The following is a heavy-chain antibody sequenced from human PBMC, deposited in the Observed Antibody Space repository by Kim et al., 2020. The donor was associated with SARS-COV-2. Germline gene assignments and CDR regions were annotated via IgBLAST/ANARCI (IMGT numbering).Heavy chain of an antibody. V-gene: IGHV4-34*01. CDR1: GGSFSGYY. CDR3: ARGRWRGQWFDP. CDR2: INHSGST. D-gene: IGHD3-10*01. J-gene: IGHJ5*02. Sequence: SETLSLTCAVYGGSFSGYYWSWIRQPPGKGLEWIGEINHSGSTNYNPSLKSRVTISVDTSKNQFSLKLSSVTAADTAVYYCARGRWRGQWFDPWGQGTLVTVSS.